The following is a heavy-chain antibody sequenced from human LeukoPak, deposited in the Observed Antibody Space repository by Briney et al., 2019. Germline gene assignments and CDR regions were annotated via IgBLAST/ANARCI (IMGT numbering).Heavy chain of an antibody. Sequence: GGSLRLSCAASGFTFRSYAMHWVRQVPGKGLEWVAVISYDGSNEDYADSVKGRLTISRDNSKNTLYLQVNSLRIEDTAVYYCAREIFNAFDIWGQGTMVTVSS. J-gene: IGHJ3*02. CDR3: AREIFNAFDI. CDR2: ISYDGSNE. V-gene: IGHV3-30-3*01. CDR1: GFTFRSYA.